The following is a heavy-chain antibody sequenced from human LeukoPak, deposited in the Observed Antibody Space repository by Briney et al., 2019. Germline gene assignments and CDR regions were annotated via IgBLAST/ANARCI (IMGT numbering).Heavy chain of an antibody. CDR2: IYSGGST. Sequence: GGSLRLSCAASGFTVSSNYMSWVRQAPGKGLEWVSVIYSGGSTYYADSVKGRFTISRDNSENTLYLQMSSLRAEDTAVYYCARVGDVDTAMVDYWGQGTLVTVSS. J-gene: IGHJ4*02. V-gene: IGHV3-66*01. CDR3: ARVGDVDTAMVDY. CDR1: GFTVSSNY. D-gene: IGHD5-18*01.